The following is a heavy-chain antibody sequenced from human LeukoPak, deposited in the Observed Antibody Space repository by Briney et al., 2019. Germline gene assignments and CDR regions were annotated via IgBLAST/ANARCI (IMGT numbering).Heavy chain of an antibody. V-gene: IGHV3-7*04. J-gene: IGHJ4*02. Sequence: GGSLRLSCVASGFPFSSYWMTWVRQAPGKGLEWVANIKQDGSKKSYVDSVKGRFTISRDNAKNSLYLQMNSLRAEDTDIYYCTRVGYIDEGIDYWGQGTLVTVSS. CDR2: IKQDGSKK. CDR1: GFPFSSYW. D-gene: IGHD5-24*01. CDR3: TRVGYIDEGIDY.